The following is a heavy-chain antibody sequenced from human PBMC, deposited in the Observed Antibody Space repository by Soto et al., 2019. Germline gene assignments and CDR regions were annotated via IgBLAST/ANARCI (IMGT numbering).Heavy chain of an antibody. CDR1: GFTFNTYA. CDR3: AKPGLTVAGTRYFDR. Sequence: EVQLLESGGGLVQPGGSLRLSCAASGFTFNTYAMSWVRQAPGKGLEWVSAIGSDGTAIQYADSVKGRFTISKDNFKDTLYLQRNSLRAEDTAVYYCAKPGLTVAGTRYFDRWGQGTLVTVSS. CDR2: IGSDGTAI. J-gene: IGHJ4*02. V-gene: IGHV3-23*05. D-gene: IGHD6-19*01.